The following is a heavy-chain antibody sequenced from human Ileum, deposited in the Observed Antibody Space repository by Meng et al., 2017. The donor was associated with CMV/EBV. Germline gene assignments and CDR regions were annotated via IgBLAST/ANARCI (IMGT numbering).Heavy chain of an antibody. CDR1: GGSISSGDYY. V-gene: IGHV4-30-4*08. D-gene: IGHD1-7*01. CDR3: ARQEELWGYFDY. CDR2: IYYSGST. Sequence: QMHLPEAGPRLVKPSQALSFTCTVSGGSISSGDYYWNWIRQPPWKGLEWIGYIYYSGSTYFNPSLKSRVTISVDTSKNQFSLKLNSVTAADTAVYYCARQEELWGYFDYWGRGTLVTVSS. J-gene: IGHJ4*02.